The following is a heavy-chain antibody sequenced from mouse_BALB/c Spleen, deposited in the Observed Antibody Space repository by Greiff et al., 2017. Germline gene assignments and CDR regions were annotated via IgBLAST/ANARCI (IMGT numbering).Heavy chain of an antibody. Sequence: EVQLVESGPELVKPGASVKVSCKASGYAFTSYCMYWVKQSPGKSLEWIGYIYPYNGGTNYNQKFKGKATLTADKSSSTAFMQLNSLTSEDSAVYYYARRNDGGECYFDDWGQGTTLTVSS. CDR2: IYPYNGGT. J-gene: IGHJ2*01. D-gene: IGHD1-1*02. CDR1: GYAFTSYC. CDR3: ARRNDGGECYFDD. V-gene: IGHV1S135*01.